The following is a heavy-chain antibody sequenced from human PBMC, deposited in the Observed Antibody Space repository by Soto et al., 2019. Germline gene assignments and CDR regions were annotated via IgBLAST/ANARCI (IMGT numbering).Heavy chain of an antibody. CDR1: NDSISSYY. Sequence: SETLSLTCTVSNDSISSYYWSWIRQPPGKGLEWIGYVYYSGGTKYNPSLKSRLTMSLDMSKKQFSLRLSSVTAADTAVYYCARDRVSSCNGGSCYSSWFDPWGQGTLVTVSS. CDR2: VYYSGGT. CDR3: ARDRVSSCNGGSCYSSWFDP. D-gene: IGHD2-15*01. V-gene: IGHV4-59*01. J-gene: IGHJ5*02.